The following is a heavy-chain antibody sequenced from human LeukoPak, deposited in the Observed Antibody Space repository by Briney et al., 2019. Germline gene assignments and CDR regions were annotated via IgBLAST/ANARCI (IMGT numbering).Heavy chain of an antibody. D-gene: IGHD1-26*01. Sequence: PGGSLRLSCAASGFTFSSYAMSWVRQAPGKGLEWVSAISGSGGSTYYADSVKGRFTISRDNSKNTLYLQMNSLRAEDTAVYYCAKVGRKWELSDYFDYWGQGTLVTVSS. J-gene: IGHJ4*02. V-gene: IGHV3-23*01. CDR2: ISGSGGST. CDR1: GFTFSSYA. CDR3: AKVGRKWELSDYFDY.